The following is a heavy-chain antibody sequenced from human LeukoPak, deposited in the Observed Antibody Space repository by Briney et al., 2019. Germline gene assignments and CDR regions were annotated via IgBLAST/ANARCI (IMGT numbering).Heavy chain of an antibody. D-gene: IGHD3-3*01. CDR3: ARGDYDFWSGLFDY. CDR2: INPNSGGT. CDR1: GYTFTGYY. V-gene: IGHV1-2*02. J-gene: IGHJ4*02. Sequence: ASVKVSCKASGYTFTGYYMHWVRQAPGQGLEWMGWINPNSGGTNYAQKFQGRVTMTRDTSISTAYMELSRLRSDDTAVYYCARGDYDFWSGLFDYWGQGTLVTVSS.